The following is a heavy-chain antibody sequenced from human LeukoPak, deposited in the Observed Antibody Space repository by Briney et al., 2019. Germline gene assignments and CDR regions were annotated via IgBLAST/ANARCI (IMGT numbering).Heavy chain of an antibody. Sequence: SETLSLTCTVSGGSISSYYWSWIRQPAGKGLEWIGRIYTSGSTNYNPSLKSRVTMSVDTSKNQFSLKLSSVTAADTAVYYCAXXRVEXLPPSSYNWFDPWGQGTLVTVSS. J-gene: IGHJ5*02. V-gene: IGHV4-4*07. CDR1: GGSISSYY. CDR3: AXXRVEXLPPSSYNWFDP. CDR2: IYTSGST. D-gene: IGHD3-3*01.